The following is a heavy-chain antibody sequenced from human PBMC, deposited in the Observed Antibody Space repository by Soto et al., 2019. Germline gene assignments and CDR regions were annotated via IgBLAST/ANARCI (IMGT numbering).Heavy chain of an antibody. CDR1: GGTFSSYT. Sequence: GASVKVSCKASGGTFSSYTISWVRQAPGQGLEWMGRIIPILGIANYAQKFQGRVTITADKSTSTAYMELSSLRSEDTAVYYCARARMAPEVVHTHFDYWGQGTLVTVSS. D-gene: IGHD2-15*01. V-gene: IGHV1-69*02. CDR3: ARARMAPEVVHTHFDY. J-gene: IGHJ4*02. CDR2: IIPILGIA.